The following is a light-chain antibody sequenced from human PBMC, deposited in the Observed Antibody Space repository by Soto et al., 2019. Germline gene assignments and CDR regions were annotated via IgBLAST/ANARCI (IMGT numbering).Light chain of an antibody. CDR2: RAS. CDR3: QQYSSAST. J-gene: IGKJ1*01. CDR1: QSINNW. V-gene: IGKV1-5*03. Sequence: DIQMTQSPSTLSAAVGDRVTITCRASQSINNWLAWYQQKPGKAPKLLIYRASSLENGVPSRFSGRGSGTEFIFTITSLQPDDFATYYCQQYSSASTFGQGTKVEI.